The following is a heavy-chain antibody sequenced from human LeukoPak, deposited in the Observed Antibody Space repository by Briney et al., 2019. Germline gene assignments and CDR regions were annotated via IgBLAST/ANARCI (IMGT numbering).Heavy chain of an antibody. CDR1: GYTFTGYY. CDR3: ARDLLMYYSGSGEST. J-gene: IGHJ5*02. Sequence: ASVTVSCTASGYTFTGYYMHWVRQAPGQGLEWMGWINPHSGGTNYAQKFQGRVTMTRDTSISTAYMELSRLRSDDTAVYYCARDLLMYYSGSGESTWGQGTLVTVSS. D-gene: IGHD3-10*01. CDR2: INPHSGGT. V-gene: IGHV1-2*02.